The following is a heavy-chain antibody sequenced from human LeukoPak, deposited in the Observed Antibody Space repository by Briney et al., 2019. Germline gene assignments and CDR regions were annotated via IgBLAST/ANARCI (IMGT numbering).Heavy chain of an antibody. CDR3: ARDRRSYRFYGMDV. CDR1: GXSISSGDYY. CDR2: IYYSGST. V-gene: IGHV4-30-4*01. J-gene: IGHJ6*02. Sequence: PSETLSLTCTVSGXSISSGDYYWSWIRQPPGKGLEWIGCIYYSGSTYYSPSLKSRVTISVDTSKNQFSLKLSSMTAADTAVYYCARDRRSYRFYGMDVWGQGTTVTVSS. D-gene: IGHD4-17*01.